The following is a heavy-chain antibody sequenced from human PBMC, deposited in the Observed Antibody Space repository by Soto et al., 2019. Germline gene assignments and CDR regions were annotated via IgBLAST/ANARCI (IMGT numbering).Heavy chain of an antibody. CDR1: GYTFTCYD. J-gene: IGHJ4*02. V-gene: IGHV1-8*01. D-gene: IGHD6-19*01. CDR3: ARSVEWLASFDY. Sequence: ASVKPCCKASGYTFTCYDMKWVRQATGQGLEWMGWMNPNSGNTGYAQKFQGRVTMTRNTSISTAYMELSSLRSEDTAVYYCARSVEWLASFDYWGQGTLVTVSS. CDR2: MNPNSGNT.